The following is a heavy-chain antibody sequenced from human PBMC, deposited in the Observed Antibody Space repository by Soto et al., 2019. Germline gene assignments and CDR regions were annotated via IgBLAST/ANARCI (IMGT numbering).Heavy chain of an antibody. CDR1: GFTFSSYS. J-gene: IGHJ6*02. V-gene: IGHV3-30*03. CDR2: ISYDGSNK. Sequence: VQLVESGGGLVKPGGSLRLSCAASGFTFSSYSMNWVRQAPGKGLEWVAVISYDGSNKYYADSVKGRFTISRDNSKNTLYLQMNSLRAEDTAVYYCARDRLYCSSTSCQPPYYYYGMDVWGQGTTVTVSS. CDR3: ARDRLYCSSTSCQPPYYYYGMDV. D-gene: IGHD2-2*01.